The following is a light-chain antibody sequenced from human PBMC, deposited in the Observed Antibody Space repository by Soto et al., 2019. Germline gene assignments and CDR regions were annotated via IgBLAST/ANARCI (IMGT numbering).Light chain of an antibody. J-gene: IGLJ1*01. Sequence: QSALTQPASVSGSPGQSIAISCTGTSSDVGGHKYVSWYQQHPGKAPKLMIYEVSNRPSGVSDRFSGSKSGNTASLTISGPQAEDEAEYYCSSYTSTSTQYVFGTGTKLTVL. CDR2: EVS. V-gene: IGLV2-14*01. CDR3: SSYTSTSTQYV. CDR1: SSDVGGHKY.